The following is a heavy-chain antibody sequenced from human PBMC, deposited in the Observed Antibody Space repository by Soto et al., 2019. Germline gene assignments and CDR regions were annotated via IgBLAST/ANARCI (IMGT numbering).Heavy chain of an antibody. V-gene: IGHV4-39*01. CDR3: ANYGLLSLYDWYYYVLDV. CDR2: IYYSGST. CDR1: GGSISSSSYY. D-gene: IGHD3-10*01. Sequence: PSETLSLTCTVSGGSISSSSYYWGWIRQPPGKGLEWIGSIYYSGSTYYNPSLKSRVTISVDTSKNQFSLKLSSVTAADTAVYYCANYGLLSLYDWYYYVLDVCGQGTTVPVSS. J-gene: IGHJ6*02.